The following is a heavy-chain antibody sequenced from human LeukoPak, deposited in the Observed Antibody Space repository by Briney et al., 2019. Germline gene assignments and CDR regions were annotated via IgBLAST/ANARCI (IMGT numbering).Heavy chain of an antibody. CDR1: GGSISSYY. D-gene: IGHD2-15*01. J-gene: IGHJ3*02. CDR2: IYYSGST. CDR3: ARLCSGVICNDDAFDI. V-gene: IGHV4-59*08. Sequence: SETLSLTCTVSGGSISSYYWSWIRQPPGKGLEWIGYIYYSGSTNYNPSLKSRVTISVDTSKNQFSLKLSSVTAADTAVYYCARLCSGVICNDDAFDIWGQGTMVTVSS.